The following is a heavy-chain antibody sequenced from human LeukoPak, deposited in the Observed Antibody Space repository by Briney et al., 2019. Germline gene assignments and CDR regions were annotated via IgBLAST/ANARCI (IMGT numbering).Heavy chain of an antibody. CDR3: AIPIPDSGYEFDY. CDR1: GYTFTGYY. J-gene: IGHJ4*02. Sequence: ASVKVSCKASGYTFTGYYMHWVRQAPGQGLEWMGWINPNSGGTNYAQKFQGRVTMTRDASMSTAYMELSRLRSDDTAVYYCAIPIPDSGYEFDYWGQGTLVTVSS. V-gene: IGHV1-2*02. CDR2: INPNSGGT. D-gene: IGHD5-12*01.